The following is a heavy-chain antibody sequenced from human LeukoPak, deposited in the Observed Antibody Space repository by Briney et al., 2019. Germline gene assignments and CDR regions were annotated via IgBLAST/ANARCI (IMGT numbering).Heavy chain of an antibody. Sequence: GGSLRLSCTASGFTFGDHAMSWVRQAPGKGLEWVGFIRSKTYGETTEYAASVKGRFTISNDDSKSIAYLQMNSLRTGGTAVYYCTRGPIQQWLCYGMDGWGQGTTVTVS. CDR1: GFTFGDHA. J-gene: IGHJ6*02. V-gene: IGHV3-49*04. D-gene: IGHD5-18*01. CDR2: IRSKTYGETT. CDR3: TRGPIQQWLCYGMDG.